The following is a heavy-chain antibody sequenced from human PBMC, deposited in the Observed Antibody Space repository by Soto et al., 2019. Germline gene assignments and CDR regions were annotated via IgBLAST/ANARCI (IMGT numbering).Heavy chain of an antibody. J-gene: IGHJ6*02. V-gene: IGHV1-46*01. CDR2: INPSGGST. CDR1: GYTFTSYY. CDR3: AREQLVRTYYYYYGMDV. Sequence: ASVKVSCKASGYTFTSYYMHWVRQAPGQGLEWMGIINPSGGSTSYAQKFQGRVTMTRDTSTSTVYMELSSLRSEDAAVYYCAREQLVRTYYYYYGMDVWGQGTTVTVSS. D-gene: IGHD6-6*01.